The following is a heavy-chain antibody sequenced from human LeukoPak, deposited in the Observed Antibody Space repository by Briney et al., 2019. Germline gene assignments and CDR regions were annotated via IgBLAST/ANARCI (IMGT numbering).Heavy chain of an antibody. Sequence: ASVKVSCKASGYTFTSYGISWVRQAPGQGLEWMGWISAYNGKTKYAQKLQGRVTMTTDTSTSPAYMELRSLRAEDTAVYYCAKGTGGATPRHYYFDYWGQGTLVTVSS. V-gene: IGHV1-18*01. CDR3: AKGTGGATPRHYYFDY. CDR2: ISAYNGKT. CDR1: GYTFTSYG. D-gene: IGHD3-16*01. J-gene: IGHJ4*02.